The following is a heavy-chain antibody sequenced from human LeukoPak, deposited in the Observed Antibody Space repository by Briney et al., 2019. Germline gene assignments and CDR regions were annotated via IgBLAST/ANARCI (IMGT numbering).Heavy chain of an antibody. Sequence: PGRSLRLSCAASGFTFDDYAMHWVRQAPGKGLEWVSGISWNSGSIGYADSVKGRFTISRDNSKNTLYLQMNSLRAEDTAVYHCAKDGGSPYYYGSGSYYNVGYFDYWGQGTLVTVSS. CDR1: GFTFDDYA. D-gene: IGHD3-10*01. J-gene: IGHJ4*02. CDR3: AKDGGSPYYYGSGSYYNVGYFDY. V-gene: IGHV3-9*01. CDR2: ISWNSGSI.